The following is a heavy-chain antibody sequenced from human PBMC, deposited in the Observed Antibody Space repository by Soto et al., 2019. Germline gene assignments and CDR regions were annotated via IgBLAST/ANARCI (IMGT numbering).Heavy chain of an antibody. V-gene: IGHV1-2*04. CDR2: INPNSGGT. Sequence: ASVKVSCKASGYTFTGYYMHWVRQAPGQGLEWMGWINPNSGGTNYAQKFQGWVTMTRDTSISTAYMELSRLRSDDTAVYYCARGGVCTTVTTEDYYYYMDVWAKGPRSPSP. D-gene: IGHD4-17*01. CDR3: ARGGVCTTVTTEDYYYYMDV. CDR1: GYTFTGYY. J-gene: IGHJ6*03.